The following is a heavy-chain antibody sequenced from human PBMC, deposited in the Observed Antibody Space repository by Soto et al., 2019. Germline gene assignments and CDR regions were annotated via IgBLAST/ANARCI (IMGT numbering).Heavy chain of an antibody. J-gene: IGHJ6*03. D-gene: IGHD2-15*01. CDR2: INAGNGNT. V-gene: IGHV1-3*01. CDR3: AREIVVVVAATPEYYYYYMDV. Sequence: ASVKVSCKASGYTFTSYAMHWVRQAPGQRLEWMGWINAGNGNTKYSQKFQGRVTITRDTSASTAYMELSSLRSEDTAVYYCAREIVVVVAATPEYYYYYMDVWGKGTTVTVSS. CDR1: GYTFTSYA.